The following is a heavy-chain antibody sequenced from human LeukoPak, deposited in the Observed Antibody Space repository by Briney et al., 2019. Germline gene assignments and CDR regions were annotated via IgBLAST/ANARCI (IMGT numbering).Heavy chain of an antibody. CDR3: ARHRAEMATIAY. Sequence: PSETLSLTCTVSGGSISSYYWSWIRQPPGKGLEWIGYIYYSGSTNYNPSLKSRVTISVDTSKNQFSLKLSSVTAADTAVYYCARHRAEMATIAYWGQGTLVTVSS. J-gene: IGHJ4*02. CDR1: GGSISSYY. V-gene: IGHV4-59*01. D-gene: IGHD5-24*01. CDR2: IYYSGST.